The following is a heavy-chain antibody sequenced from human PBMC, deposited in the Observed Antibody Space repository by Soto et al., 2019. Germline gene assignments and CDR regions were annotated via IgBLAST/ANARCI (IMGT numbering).Heavy chain of an antibody. J-gene: IGHJ4*02. Sequence: EVQLVESGGGLVQPGGSLRLSCEVSGFTFSSYEMNWVRQAPGKGLEWVSYISSGSSSMYYAGSVKGRFTISRDNAKNSLYLQMTSLRAEDTAVYYCARDLGVGEAGFEYWGQVTLVTVSS. CDR3: ARDLGVGEAGFEY. V-gene: IGHV3-48*03. CDR2: ISSGSSSM. CDR1: GFTFSSYE. D-gene: IGHD6-13*01.